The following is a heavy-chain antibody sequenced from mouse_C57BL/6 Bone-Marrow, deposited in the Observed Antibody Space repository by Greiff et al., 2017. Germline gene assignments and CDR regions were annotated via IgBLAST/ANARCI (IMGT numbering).Heavy chain of an antibody. J-gene: IGHJ2*01. V-gene: IGHV5-6*02. D-gene: IGHD2-1*01. CDR3: ARQAGNFDYFDD. CDR1: GFTFSSYG. CDR2: LSSGGSYT. Sequence: EVKLVESGGDLVKPGGSLKLSCAASGFTFSSYGMSWVRQTPDKRLEWVANLSSGGSYTYYAHSVKGRVTIPTDTAKNTLYLQMSILKSEDTAMYYCARQAGNFDYFDDWGTGTTLTVSS.